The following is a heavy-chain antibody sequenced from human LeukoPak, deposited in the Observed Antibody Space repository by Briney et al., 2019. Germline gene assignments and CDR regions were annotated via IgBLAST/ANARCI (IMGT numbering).Heavy chain of an antibody. J-gene: IGHJ5*02. Sequence: ASVKVSCKASGYTFTSYYMHWVRQAPGQGLEWMGIINPSGGSTSYAQKFQGRVTMTRDTSTSTVYMELSSLRSEDTAVYYCAGQAGSSSWYFRYNXFDXXGQGXLVTVS. CDR1: GYTFTSYY. D-gene: IGHD6-13*01. V-gene: IGHV1-46*01. CDR2: INPSGGST. CDR3: AGQAGSSSWYFRYNXFDX.